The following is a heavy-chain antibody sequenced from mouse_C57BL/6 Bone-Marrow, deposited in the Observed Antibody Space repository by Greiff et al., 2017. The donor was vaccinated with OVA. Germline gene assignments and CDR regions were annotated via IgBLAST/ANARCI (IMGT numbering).Heavy chain of an antibody. Sequence: QVQLQQSGAELVKPGASVKLSCKASGYTFTSYWMHWVKQRPGRGLEWIGRIDPNSGGTKYNEKFKSKATLTVDKPSSTAYMQLSSLTAEDSAVYDCAVEKLLPTHYARDDWGQGTSVTVAS. D-gene: IGHD2-12*01. CDR3: AVEKLLPTHYARDD. V-gene: IGHV1-72*01. CDR2: IDPNSGGT. CDR1: GYTFTSYW. J-gene: IGHJ4*01.